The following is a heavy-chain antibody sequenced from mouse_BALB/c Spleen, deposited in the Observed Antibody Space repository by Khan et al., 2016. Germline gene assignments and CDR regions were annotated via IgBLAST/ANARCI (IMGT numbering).Heavy chain of an antibody. CDR2: IDPATGNT. CDR3: ARSPYDYDVGFAY. Sequence: VQLQQSGAELVKPGASVKLSCTASGFNIKDTYMHWVKQRPEQGLEWIGRIDPATGNTKYDPKFQGKATIPADTSSNTAYLQLSSLTSEDTAVYYCARSPYDYDVGFAYWGQGTLVTVSA. J-gene: IGHJ3*01. D-gene: IGHD2-4*01. CDR1: GFNIKDTY. V-gene: IGHV14-3*02.